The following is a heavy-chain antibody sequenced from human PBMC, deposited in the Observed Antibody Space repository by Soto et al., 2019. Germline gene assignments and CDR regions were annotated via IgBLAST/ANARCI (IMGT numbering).Heavy chain of an antibody. CDR1: GGSISSGGYY. CDR3: AGDYLGYCSSTSCYGNYFLGAFDI. J-gene: IGHJ3*02. CDR2: IYYSGST. V-gene: IGHV4-31*03. D-gene: IGHD2-2*01. Sequence: SETLSLTCTVSGGSISSGGYYWSWIRQHPGKGLEWIGYIYYSGSTYYNPSLKSRVTISVETSKNKFSLKLNSVTAADTVVYYFAGDYLGYCSSTSCYGNYFLGAFDIWGQGTMVT.